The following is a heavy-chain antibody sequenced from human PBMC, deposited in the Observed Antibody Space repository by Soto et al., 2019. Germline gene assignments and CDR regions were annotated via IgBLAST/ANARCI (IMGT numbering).Heavy chain of an antibody. CDR1: GFTFSSYA. CDR2: ISYDGSNK. J-gene: IGHJ6*02. CDR3: ARCIFGVVIGVVGYGMDV. V-gene: IGHV3-30-3*01. Sequence: QTGGSLRLSCAASGFTFSSYAMHWVRQAPGKGLEWVAVISYDGSNKYYADSVKGRFTISRDNSKNTLYLQMNSLRAEDTAVYYCARCIFGVVIGVVGYGMDVWGQGTTVTVSS. D-gene: IGHD3-3*01.